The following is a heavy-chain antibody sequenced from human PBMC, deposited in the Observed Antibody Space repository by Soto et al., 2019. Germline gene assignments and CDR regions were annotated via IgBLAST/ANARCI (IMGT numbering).Heavy chain of an antibody. CDR2: IYSGGYT. CDR3: GTHPGGGGY. J-gene: IGHJ4*02. D-gene: IGHD3-10*01. Sequence: EVQLVESGGGLIQPGGSLRLSCAVSGFTVSNNYMSWVRQAPGKGLEGVSVIYSGGYTAYGDSVKGRFTISRDNSKNTLYLKLNGRGAADAAVFSGGTHPGGGGYWGQGTLVTVSS. V-gene: IGHV3-53*01. CDR1: GFTVSNNY.